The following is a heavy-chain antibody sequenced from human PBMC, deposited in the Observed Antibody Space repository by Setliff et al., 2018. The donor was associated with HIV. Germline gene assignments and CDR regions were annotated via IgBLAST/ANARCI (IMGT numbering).Heavy chain of an antibody. CDR3: AKAVTPYSYGYGLDV. CDR1: GFTFSSYA. CDR2: ISGSGGST. D-gene: IGHD5-18*01. Sequence: GSLRLSCAASGFTFSSYAMSWVRQAPGKGLEWVSAISGSGGSTYYADSVKGRFTISRDNSKNTLYLQMNSLRAEDTAVYYCAKAVTPYSYGYGLDVWGKGTTVTVSS. V-gene: IGHV3-23*01. J-gene: IGHJ6*04.